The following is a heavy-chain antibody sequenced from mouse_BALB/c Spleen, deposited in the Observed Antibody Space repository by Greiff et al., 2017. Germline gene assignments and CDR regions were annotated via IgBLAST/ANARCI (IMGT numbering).Heavy chain of an antibody. V-gene: IGHV1-20*02. Sequence: VQLQQSGPELVKPGASVKISCKASGYSFTGYFMNWVMQSHGKSLEWIGRINPYNGDTFYNQKFKGKATLTVDKSSSTAHMELRSLASEDSAVYYCAREVRWYFAVWGAGTTVTVSA. J-gene: IGHJ1*01. CDR2: INPYNGDT. CDR3: AREVRWYFAV. CDR1: GYSFTGYF. D-gene: IGHD2-14*01.